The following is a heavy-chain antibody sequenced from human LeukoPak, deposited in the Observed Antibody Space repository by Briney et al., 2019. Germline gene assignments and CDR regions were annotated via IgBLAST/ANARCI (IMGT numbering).Heavy chain of an antibody. CDR2: ISYDGSNK. CDR3: AKPVLYDSSGFDAFDI. Sequence: GGSLRLSCAASGFTFSSYGMHWVRQAPGKGLEWVAVISYDGSNKYYADSVKGRFTISRDNSKNTLYLQMNSLRAEDTAVYYCAKPVLYDSSGFDAFDIWGQGTMVTVSS. CDR1: GFTFSSYG. V-gene: IGHV3-30*18. J-gene: IGHJ3*02. D-gene: IGHD3-22*01.